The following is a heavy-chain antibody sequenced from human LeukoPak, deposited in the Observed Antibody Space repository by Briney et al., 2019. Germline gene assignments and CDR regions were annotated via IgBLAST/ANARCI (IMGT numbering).Heavy chain of an antibody. CDR3: ARGIMGDFDY. CDR1: GVSISSYY. J-gene: IGHJ4*02. Sequence: SEALSLTCTVSGVSISSYYWSWIRQPPGKGLEWIGYIYYSGSTNYNPSLKSRVTISVDTSKNQFSLKLSSVTAADTAVYYCARGIMGDFDYWGQGTLVTVSS. D-gene: IGHD3-16*01. V-gene: IGHV4-59*01. CDR2: IYYSGST.